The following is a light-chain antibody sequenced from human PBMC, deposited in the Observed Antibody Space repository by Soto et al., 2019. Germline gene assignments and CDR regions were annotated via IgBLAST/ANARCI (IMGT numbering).Light chain of an antibody. J-gene: IGLJ1*01. V-gene: IGLV2-14*01. CDR1: NSDIGAYNY. Sequence: QSVLTQPASVSGSPGQSITISCTGSNSDIGAYNYVSWYQQHPGKAPKLIIHGVTNRLSGVSHRFSGSKSDYTASLTISGLQDEDEGDYYCSSYTTAYFYVFGTGTKLTVL. CDR3: SSYTTAYFYV. CDR2: GVT.